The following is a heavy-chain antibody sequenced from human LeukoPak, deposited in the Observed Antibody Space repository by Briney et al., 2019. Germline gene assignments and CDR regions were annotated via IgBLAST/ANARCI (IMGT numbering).Heavy chain of an antibody. V-gene: IGHV4-59*01. Sequence: SETLSLTCTVSGGSISSYYWSWIRQPPGKGLEWIGYIYYSGSTNYKPSLKSRVTISVDTSKNQFSLKLSSVTAADTAIYYCARDGRAGSLFAYWGQGTLVTVSS. CDR2: IYYSGST. D-gene: IGHD6-19*01. CDR1: GGSISSYY. CDR3: ARDGRAGSLFAY. J-gene: IGHJ4*02.